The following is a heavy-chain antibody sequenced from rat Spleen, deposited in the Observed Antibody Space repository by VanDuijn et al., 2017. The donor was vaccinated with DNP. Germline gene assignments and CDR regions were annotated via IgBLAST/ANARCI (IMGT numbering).Heavy chain of an antibody. CDR3: ASWIPTAHLDY. D-gene: IGHD2-2*01. CDR1: GFAFTDFS. Sequence: EVKLLESGGGLVQPGGSMRLSCAASGFAFTDFSMNWIRQPAGKAPEWLAFIRDRANAYTTEYNPSVKGRFTISRDNTQNMLYLQMNTLRAEDTATYYCASWIPTAHLDYWGQGVMVTVSS. V-gene: IGHV7-7*01. CDR2: IRDRANAYTT. J-gene: IGHJ2*01.